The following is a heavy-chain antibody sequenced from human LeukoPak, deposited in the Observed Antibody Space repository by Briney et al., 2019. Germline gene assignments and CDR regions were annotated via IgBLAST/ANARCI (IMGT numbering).Heavy chain of an antibody. CDR3: AKGSIAVAVDYYYMDV. CDR2: IYSGGST. D-gene: IGHD6-19*01. Sequence: GGSLRLSCAASGFTVSSNYMSWVRQAPGKGLEWVSVIYSGGSTYYADSVKGRFTISRDNSKNTLYLQMNSLRAEDTAVYYCAKGSIAVAVDYYYMDVWGKGTTVTVSS. CDR1: GFTVSSNY. J-gene: IGHJ6*03. V-gene: IGHV3-66*01.